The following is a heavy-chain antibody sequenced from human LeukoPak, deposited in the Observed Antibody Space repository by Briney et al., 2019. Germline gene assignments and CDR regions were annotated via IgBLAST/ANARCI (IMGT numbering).Heavy chain of an antibody. Sequence: SETLSLTCTVSGGSISNYYWSWIRQPPGKGLEWIGYIYYSGSTNYNPSLRSRVTISVDTSKNQFSLKLSSVTAADTAVYYCARGSNWFDPWGQGTLVTVSP. CDR2: IYYSGST. CDR3: ARGSNWFDP. CDR1: GGSISNYY. V-gene: IGHV4-59*01. J-gene: IGHJ5*02.